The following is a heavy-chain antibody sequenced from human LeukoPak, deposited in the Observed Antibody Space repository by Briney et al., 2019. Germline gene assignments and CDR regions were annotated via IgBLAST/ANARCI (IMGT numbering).Heavy chain of an antibody. CDR2: IRGSGGPT. Sequence: GGSLRLSCAASGFTFTSYAMSWVRQAPGKGLECVSVIRGSGGPTYYADSVRGRFTISRDSSKNTLYLQMNSLTAGDTAVYYCAKESPPGQAYFDNWGQGTLVTVSS. J-gene: IGHJ4*02. V-gene: IGHV3-23*01. CDR1: GFTFTSYA. CDR3: AKESPPGQAYFDN.